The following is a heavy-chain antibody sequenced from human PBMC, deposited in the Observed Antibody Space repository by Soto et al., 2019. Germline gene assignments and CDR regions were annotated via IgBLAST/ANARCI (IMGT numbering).Heavy chain of an antibody. J-gene: IGHJ5*02. CDR3: GKGQSGDVCVFS. V-gene: IGHV1-2*02. CDR2: VSPNSGGT. CDR1: GYSFTGYY. Sequence: QVQLVQSGAEVKKSGASVKVSCKASGYSFTGYYIHWVRLAPGQGFEGMGEVSPNSGGTKYAQKFQGSVTMTRDTSITTVYMDLSNLSPDDTAVYYCGKGQSGDVCVFSWAQGTLVTVYS. D-gene: IGHD2-21*02.